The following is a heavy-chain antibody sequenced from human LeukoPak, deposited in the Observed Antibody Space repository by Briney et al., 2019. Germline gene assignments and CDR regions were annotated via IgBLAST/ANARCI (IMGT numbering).Heavy chain of an antibody. CDR2: IYYSGST. D-gene: IGHD6-19*01. CDR1: GGSISSYY. V-gene: IGHV4-59*08. Sequence: SETLSLTCTVSGGSISSYYWSWIRQPSGKGLEWIGYIYYSGSTNYNPSLKSRVTISVDTSKNQFPLKLSSVTAADTAVYYCASSGWYDEQYYYGMDVWGQGTTVTVSS. CDR3: ASSGWYDEQYYYGMDV. J-gene: IGHJ6*02.